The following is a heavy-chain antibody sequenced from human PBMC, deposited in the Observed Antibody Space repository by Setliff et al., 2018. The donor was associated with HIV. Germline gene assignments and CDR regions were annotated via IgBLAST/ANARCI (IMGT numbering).Heavy chain of an antibody. J-gene: IGHJ4*02. D-gene: IGHD2-21*02. V-gene: IGHV4-34*01. CDR2: MNYSGST. CDR1: RASFSSYY. Sequence: SETLSLTCAVYRASFSSYYWSWVRQSPGKGLEWIAEMNYSGSTNYNPSLKSRVTMSVDTSKNQFSLSLSSVTAADTAVYYCAWGMTAIPEYWGQGTLVTVSS. CDR3: AWGMTAIPEY.